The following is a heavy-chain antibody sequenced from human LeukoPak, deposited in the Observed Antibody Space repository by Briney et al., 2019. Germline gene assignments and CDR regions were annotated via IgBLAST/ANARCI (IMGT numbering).Heavy chain of an antibody. CDR1: GGSFSGYY. D-gene: IGHD5-12*01. J-gene: IGHJ5*02. V-gene: IGHV4-34*01. Sequence: PSETLSLTCAVYGGSFSGYYWSWIRQPPGKGLEWIGEINHSGSTNYNPSLKSRVTISVDTSKNQFSLKLSSVTAADTAVYYCARKEKITGYEGDWFDPWGQGTLVTVSS. CDR2: INHSGST. CDR3: ARKEKITGYEGDWFDP.